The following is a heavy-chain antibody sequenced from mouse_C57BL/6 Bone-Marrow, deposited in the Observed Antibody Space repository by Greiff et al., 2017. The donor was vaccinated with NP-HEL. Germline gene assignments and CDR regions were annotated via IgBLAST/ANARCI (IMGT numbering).Heavy chain of an antibody. J-gene: IGHJ2*01. D-gene: IGHD2-12*01. CDR3: ARPTIFYFDY. CDR2: IHPNSGST. V-gene: IGHV1-64*01. Sequence: QVHVKQPGAELVKPGASVKLSCKASGYTFTSYWMHWVKQRPGQGLEWIGMIHPNSGSTNYNEKFKSKATLTVDKSSSTAYMQLSSLTSEDSAVYYCARPTIFYFDYWGQGTTLTVSS. CDR1: GYTFTSYW.